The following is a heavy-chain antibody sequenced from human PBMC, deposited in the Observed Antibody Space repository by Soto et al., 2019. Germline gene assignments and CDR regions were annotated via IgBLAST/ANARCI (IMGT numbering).Heavy chain of an antibody. Sequence: GGSLRLSCAASGFTFSSYAMSWVRQAPGKGLEWVSAISGSGGSTYYADSVKGRFTISRDNSKNTLYLQMNSLRAEDTAVYYCAKDGSGPPLIAVAGNPSYIDYWGQGTLVTVSS. CDR3: AKDGSGPPLIAVAGNPSYIDY. CDR1: GFTFSSYA. J-gene: IGHJ4*02. V-gene: IGHV3-23*01. D-gene: IGHD6-19*01. CDR2: ISGSGGST.